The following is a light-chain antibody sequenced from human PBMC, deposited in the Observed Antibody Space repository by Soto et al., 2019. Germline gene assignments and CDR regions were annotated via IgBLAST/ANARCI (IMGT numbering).Light chain of an antibody. Sequence: DIQMTQSPSSLSASVGDRVTITCRASQSIRTYLNWYHQKPGKAPKLLIYAASSLQSGVPSRFSGSGSGTDFALTISSLQPEDFATYYCQQSYSNPTTVGRATVVEIK. J-gene: IGKJ1*01. V-gene: IGKV1-39*01. CDR1: QSIRTY. CDR2: AAS. CDR3: QQSYSNPTT.